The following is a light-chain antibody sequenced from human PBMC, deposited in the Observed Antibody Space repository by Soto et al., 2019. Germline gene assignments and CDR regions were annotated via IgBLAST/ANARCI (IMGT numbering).Light chain of an antibody. Sequence: EIVLTQSPGTLSLSPGERATLSCRATQSFSSNYLAWYQQKPGQAPRLLIYGASRRATGIPDRFSGSGSGTDFSLTISRLEPEDFAVYYCQQYDRSPLTFGGGTKVEI. CDR3: QQYDRSPLT. V-gene: IGKV3-20*01. CDR2: GAS. J-gene: IGKJ4*01. CDR1: QSFSSNY.